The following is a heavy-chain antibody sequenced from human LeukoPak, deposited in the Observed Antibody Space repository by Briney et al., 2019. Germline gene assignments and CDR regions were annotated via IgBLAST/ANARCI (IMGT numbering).Heavy chain of an antibody. J-gene: IGHJ4*02. CDR3: TTSGSYKDFDY. V-gene: IGHV3-15*01. CDR2: IKSKTDGGTT. Sequence: GGSLRLSCAVSGFTFSNAWLTWVRQAPGKGLEWVGRIKSKTDGGTTDYAAPVKDRFTISRDDSKNTLYLQMNSLKTEDTAVYYCTTSGSYKDFDYWGQGTLVTVSS. D-gene: IGHD1-26*01. CDR1: GFTFSNAW.